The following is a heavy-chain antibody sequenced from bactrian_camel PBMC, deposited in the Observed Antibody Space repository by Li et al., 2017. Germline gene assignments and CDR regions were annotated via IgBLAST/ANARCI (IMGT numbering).Heavy chain of an antibody. CDR2: DNNGGLDI. D-gene: IGHD5*01. Sequence: VQLVESGGGLVQPGGSLRLSRAASGFTFNDYGMSWVRQAPGKGLEWVSGDNNGGLDITYADSVKGRFNISIDVAKNTLYLQMNRLTTDNTAVYYCAAGLFADFGLGLGTQVTVS. CDR1: GFTFNDYG. J-gene: IGHJ4*01. V-gene: IGHV3S42*01.